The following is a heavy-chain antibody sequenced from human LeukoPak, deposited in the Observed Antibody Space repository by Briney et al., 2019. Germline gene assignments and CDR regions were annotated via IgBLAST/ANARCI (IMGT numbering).Heavy chain of an antibody. CDR1: GGSISSYY. CDR3: ARGASDIVVVPAPFDI. D-gene: IGHD2-2*01. Sequence: SETLSLXCTVSGGSISSYYWSWIRQPPGKGLEWIGYIYYSGSTNYNPSLKSRVTISVDTSKNQFSLKLSSVTAADTAVYYCARGASDIVVVPAPFDIWGQGTMVTVSS. J-gene: IGHJ3*02. CDR2: IYYSGST. V-gene: IGHV4-59*01.